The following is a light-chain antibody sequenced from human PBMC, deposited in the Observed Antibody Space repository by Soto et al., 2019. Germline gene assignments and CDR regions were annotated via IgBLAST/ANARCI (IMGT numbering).Light chain of an antibody. V-gene: IGKV3-20*01. CDR1: QSVSSN. CDR2: GAS. J-gene: IGKJ5*01. CDR3: QQYGTSAIT. Sequence: EIVMTQSPATPSVSPGERATLSCRASQSVSSNFAWYQQKPGQAPRLLMSGASTRAAGIPDRFSGDGSGTDFTLTISRLEPEDFAVYYCQQYGTSAITFGQGTRLEIK.